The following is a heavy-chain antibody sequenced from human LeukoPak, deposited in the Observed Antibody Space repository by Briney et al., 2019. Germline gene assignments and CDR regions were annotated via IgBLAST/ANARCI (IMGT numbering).Heavy chain of an antibody. CDR2: IIPIFGTA. Sequence: ASVKVSCKASGGTFISYAISWVRQAPGQGLEWMGGIIPIFGTANYAQKFQGRVTITADESTSTAYMELSSLRSEDTAVYYCARAGADDGNYFDYWGQGTLVTVSS. J-gene: IGHJ4*02. D-gene: IGHD1-26*01. CDR3: ARAGADDGNYFDY. V-gene: IGHV1-69*13. CDR1: GGTFISYA.